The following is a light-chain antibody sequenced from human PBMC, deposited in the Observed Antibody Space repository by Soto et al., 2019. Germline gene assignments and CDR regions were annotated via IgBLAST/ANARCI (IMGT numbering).Light chain of an antibody. CDR1: QSISTY. Sequence: DIQMTQSPSSLSASVGDRVTITCRTSQSISTYLKWYQQKPGKAPKLLIYGVFSLESGVPSRFSGGGSGTDLSLTISSLKPEDFAVYYCQQSYSTPPTFVQGTKVEIK. J-gene: IGKJ2*01. CDR3: QQSYSTPPT. V-gene: IGKV1-39*01. CDR2: GVF.